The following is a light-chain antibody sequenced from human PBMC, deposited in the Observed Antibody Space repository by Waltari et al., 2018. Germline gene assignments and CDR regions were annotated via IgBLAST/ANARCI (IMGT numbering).Light chain of an antibody. J-gene: IGKJ1*01. V-gene: IGKV1-5*03. CDR3: QQYNSYSRT. Sequence: DIQMTQSPSPLSASVGGRVTITCRASQSISSWLAWYQQKPGKAPNLLIYKASSLESGVPSRFSGSGSGTEFTLTISSLQPDDFATYYCQQYNSYSRTFGQGTKVEIK. CDR2: KAS. CDR1: QSISSW.